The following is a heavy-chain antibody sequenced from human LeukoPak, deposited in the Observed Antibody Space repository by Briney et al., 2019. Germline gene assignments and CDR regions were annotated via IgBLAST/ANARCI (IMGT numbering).Heavy chain of an antibody. Sequence: GGSLRLSCAASGLTFSSYAMSWVRQAPGKGLERVSAISGSGGSTYYADSVKGRFTISRDNSKNTLYLQMNSLRAEDTAVYYCAKTVVPASPVPGVSYWGQGTLVTVSS. J-gene: IGHJ4*02. D-gene: IGHD2-2*01. V-gene: IGHV3-23*01. CDR1: GLTFSSYA. CDR3: AKTVVPASPVPGVSY. CDR2: ISGSGGST.